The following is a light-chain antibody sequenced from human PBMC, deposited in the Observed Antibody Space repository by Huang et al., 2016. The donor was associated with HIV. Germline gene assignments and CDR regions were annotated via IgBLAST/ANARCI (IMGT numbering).Light chain of an antibody. V-gene: IGKV3-11*01. CDR2: EAS. J-gene: IGKJ1*01. Sequence: EIVLTQSPATLSLSPGEGATLSCRASQSIGSYLAWYQQRPGQAPRLLIYEASVRATGIPARFSGRWSGTDCTLTISRLEPEDFAVYYCQQRNNWPPWTFGQGTKVELK. CDR3: QQRNNWPPWT. CDR1: QSIGSY.